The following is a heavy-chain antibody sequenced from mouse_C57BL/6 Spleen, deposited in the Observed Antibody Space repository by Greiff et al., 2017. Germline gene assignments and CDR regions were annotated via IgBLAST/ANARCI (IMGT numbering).Heavy chain of an antibody. CDR3: AYYYGSSRAMDY. V-gene: IGHV1-82*01. D-gene: IGHD1-1*01. CDR2: IYPGDGDT. CDR1: GYAISSSW. Sequence: QVQLKESGPELVKPGASVKISCKASGYAISSSWMNWVKQRPGKGLEWIGRIYPGDGDTNYNGKFKGKDTLTADKSSSTAYMQLSSLTSEDSAVYFCAYYYGSSRAMDYWGQGTSVPVSS. J-gene: IGHJ4*01.